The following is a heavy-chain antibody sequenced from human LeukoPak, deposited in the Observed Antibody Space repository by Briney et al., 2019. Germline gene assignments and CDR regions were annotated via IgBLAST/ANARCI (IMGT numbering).Heavy chain of an antibody. D-gene: IGHD2-2*01. V-gene: IGHV3-30*18. CDR1: GFTFSNYG. CDR2: ISYDGSNK. Sequence: GGSLRLSCAASGFTFSNYGMHWVRQAPGKGLEWVTVISYDGSNKYYADSVKGRFTFSRDNSKNTLYLQMSSLRAEDTAVYYCAKEKGIYCSSIDCSPGMDVWGQGTTVTVSS. J-gene: IGHJ6*02. CDR3: AKEKGIYCSSIDCSPGMDV.